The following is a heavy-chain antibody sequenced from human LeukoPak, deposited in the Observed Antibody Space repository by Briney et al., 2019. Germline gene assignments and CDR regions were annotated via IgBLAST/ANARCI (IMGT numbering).Heavy chain of an antibody. CDR1: GDSVSSNSAA. V-gene: IGHV6-1*01. D-gene: IGHD3-22*01. J-gene: IGHJ4*02. CDR3: ARDPYYDSSGYYFGY. CDR2: TYYRSKWYN. Sequence: SQTLSLTCAISGDSVSSNSAAWNWIRQSPSRGLEWLGRTYYRSKWYNDYAVSVKSRITINPDTSKNQFSLKLSSVTAADTAVYYCARDPYYDSSGYYFGYWGQGTLVTVSS.